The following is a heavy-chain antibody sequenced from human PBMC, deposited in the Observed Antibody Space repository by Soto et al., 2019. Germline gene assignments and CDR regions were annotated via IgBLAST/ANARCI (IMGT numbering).Heavy chain of an antibody. CDR1: GGSISSYY. CDR2: IYYSGST. D-gene: IGHD3-10*01. V-gene: IGHV4-59*08. CDR3: ARQTMVRGVPTFDY. J-gene: IGHJ4*02. Sequence: SETLSLTCTVSGGSISSYYWSWIRQPPGKGLEWIGYIYYSGSTNYNPSLKSRVTISVDTSKNQFSLKLSSVTAADTAVYYCARQTMVRGVPTFDYWGQGTLVNLSS.